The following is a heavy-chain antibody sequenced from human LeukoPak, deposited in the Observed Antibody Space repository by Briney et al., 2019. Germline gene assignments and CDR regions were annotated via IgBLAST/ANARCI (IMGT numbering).Heavy chain of an antibody. Sequence: PGASLRLSCAASGFTLSIYSMNWVRQAPGKGPEWVSYITSSSSTLYYADSVKGRFTVSRDNAKNSLYLQMNSLRVEDTAVYYCARDAPTNGVWYSGFDYWGQGTLVTVSS. J-gene: IGHJ4*02. CDR2: ITSSSSTL. CDR3: ARDAPTNGVWYSGFDY. CDR1: GFTLSIYS. D-gene: IGHD2-8*01. V-gene: IGHV3-48*01.